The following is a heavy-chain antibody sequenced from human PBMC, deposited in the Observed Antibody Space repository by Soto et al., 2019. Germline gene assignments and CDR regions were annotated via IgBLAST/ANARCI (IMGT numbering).Heavy chain of an antibody. CDR2: IYHSGST. CDR3: ARDKITGLFDN. J-gene: IGHJ4*02. D-gene: IGHD2-8*02. Sequence: SETLSLTCSVSGGSISSSNYHWALIRQPPGKGLEWIGGIYHSGSTNYNPSLKSRVTISVDTSKNQFSLKLTSVTAADTAVYYCARDKITGLFDNWGEGTLVTVS. V-gene: IGHV4-39*07. CDR1: GGSISSSNYH.